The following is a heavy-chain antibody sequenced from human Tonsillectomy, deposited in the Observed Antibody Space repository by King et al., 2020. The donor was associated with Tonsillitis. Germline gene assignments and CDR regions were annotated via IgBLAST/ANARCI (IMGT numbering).Heavy chain of an antibody. J-gene: IGHJ4*02. V-gene: IGHV3-33*05. CDR3: ARGRLYSSDWGIDY. CDR1: GFDFSSYG. Sequence: QLVQSGGGVVQPGGSLRLSCASSGFDFSSYGMHWVRQAPGKGLEWVAVISFDASRENYADSVKGRFTISRDNSKNTLYLQMNSLRAEDTAVYYFARGRLYSSDWGIDYWGQGSLVTVSS. D-gene: IGHD6-19*01. CDR2: ISFDASRE.